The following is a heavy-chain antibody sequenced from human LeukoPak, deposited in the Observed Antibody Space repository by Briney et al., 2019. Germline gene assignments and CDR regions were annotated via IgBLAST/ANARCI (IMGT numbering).Heavy chain of an antibody. CDR3: ARGLLLRTERQVFVI. CDR1: GFTFSDYY. Sequence: GGSLRLSCAASGFTFSDYYMRWLRQAPGKGLEGVSYISSSGSTIYYADSVKGRFTISRDNAKNSLYLQMNSRRAEDPAFYYCARGLLLRTERQVFVIGGQGTMVTVSS. J-gene: IGHJ3*02. V-gene: IGHV3-11*01. CDR2: ISSSGSTI. D-gene: IGHD3-10*01.